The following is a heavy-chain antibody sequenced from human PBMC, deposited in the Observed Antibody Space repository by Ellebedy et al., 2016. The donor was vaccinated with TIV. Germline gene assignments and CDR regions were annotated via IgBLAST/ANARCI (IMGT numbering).Heavy chain of an antibody. CDR1: GFTFDDYA. CDR3: AKETCSGGDCYPDY. D-gene: IGHD2-21*02. Sequence: GGSLRLXXVASGFTFDDYAMHWVRQAPGKGLEWVSGISWNSGRIAYADSVKGRFTISRDNAKKSLYLQMNSLRAEDTALYYCAKETCSGGDCYPDYWGQGTLVTVSS. V-gene: IGHV3-9*01. J-gene: IGHJ4*02. CDR2: ISWNSGRI.